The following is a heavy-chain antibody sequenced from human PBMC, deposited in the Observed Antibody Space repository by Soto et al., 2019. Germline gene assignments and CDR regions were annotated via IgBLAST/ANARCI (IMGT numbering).Heavy chain of an antibody. CDR2: VYYRGRS. D-gene: IGHD2-8*01. Sequence: PSETLSLTCTVSGGPVSNSNYYWGWIRQSPGKGLEWIGIVYYRGRSYSKSSVKSRVTISVDTSKNQFSLNLNSVTASDTAVYYCVSQRTSVLTQAYFDYWGPGALVTVSS. CDR3: VSQRTSVLTQAYFDY. CDR1: GGPVSNSNYY. J-gene: IGHJ4*02. V-gene: IGHV4-39*01.